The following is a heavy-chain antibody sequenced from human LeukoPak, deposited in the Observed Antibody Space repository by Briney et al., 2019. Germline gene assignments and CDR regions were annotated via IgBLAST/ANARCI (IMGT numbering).Heavy chain of an antibody. J-gene: IGHJ4*02. CDR1: GFTFSSHW. CDR2: VNQGGSEK. V-gene: IGHV3-7*03. Sequence: GGSLRLSCAASGFTFSSHWMNWVRQAPGKGLEWVANVNQGGSEKNYVDSVKGRFTISRDNSKNTLYLQMNSLRAEDTAVYYCAREDYYGSGSYNYWDQGTLVTVSS. CDR3: AREDYYGSGSYNY. D-gene: IGHD3-10*01.